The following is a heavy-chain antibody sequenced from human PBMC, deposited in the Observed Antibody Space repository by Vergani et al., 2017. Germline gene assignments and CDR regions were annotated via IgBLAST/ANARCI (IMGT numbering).Heavy chain of an antibody. Sequence: QVQLVESGGGVVQPGGSLRLSCAASGFTFSSYGMHWVRQAPGKGLEWVAFIRYDGSNKYYADSVKGRYTISRDNSKNTMYLQMNSLRAEDTAVYYCAKAQPFLTVFAGRFDYWGQGTLVTVSS. V-gene: IGHV3-30*02. CDR2: IRYDGSNK. CDR1: GFTFSSYG. D-gene: IGHD1-14*01. CDR3: AKAQPFLTVFAGRFDY. J-gene: IGHJ4*02.